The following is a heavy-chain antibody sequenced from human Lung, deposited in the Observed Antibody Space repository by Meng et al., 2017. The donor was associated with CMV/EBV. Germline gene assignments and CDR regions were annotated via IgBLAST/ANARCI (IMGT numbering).Heavy chain of an antibody. Sequence: GESXKISCGASGFTFSSSEMAWVRQAPGKGLEWISYISSGGGTIYYADSVRGRFTISRDNANNSLYLQMNGLRADDTAVYYCARDRAGYYDFPYQFDLWGQGXLVTVSS. CDR1: GFTFSSSE. CDR2: ISSGGGTI. D-gene: IGHD3-3*01. V-gene: IGHV3-48*03. J-gene: IGHJ1*01. CDR3: ARDRAGYYDFPYQFDL.